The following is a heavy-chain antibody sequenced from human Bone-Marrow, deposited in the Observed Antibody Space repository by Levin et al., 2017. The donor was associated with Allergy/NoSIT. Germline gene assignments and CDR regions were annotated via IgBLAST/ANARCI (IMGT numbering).Heavy chain of an antibody. CDR2: IYPDDSDT. CDR1: GYNFISYW. V-gene: IGHV5-51*01. Sequence: TAGGSLRLSCEASGYNFISYWIAWVRQVPGKGPEWMGIIYPDDSDTKYSPSFQGLVTISVDKSINTAYLQWGSLRASDSAIYFCARRTGDYYGSNQYPSHFDAWGHGTLVTVSS. D-gene: IGHD3-10*01. CDR3: ARRTGDYYGSNQYPSHFDA. J-gene: IGHJ4*01.